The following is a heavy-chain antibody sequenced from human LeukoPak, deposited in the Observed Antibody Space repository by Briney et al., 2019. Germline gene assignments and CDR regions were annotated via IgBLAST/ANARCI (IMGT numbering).Heavy chain of an antibody. D-gene: IGHD3-22*01. CDR1: GYSFTNYG. J-gene: IGHJ4*02. CDR3: ARDGHRRFHYDNGAYRFDN. CDR2: ISAYNGNP. Sequence: GASVKVSCKTSGYSFTNYGISRVRQAPGQGLEWMGWISAYNGNPIYAQRLQGRVTMSTDTSTSTVYMELRSLRSDDTAVYYCARDGHRRFHYDNGAYRFDNWGQGTLVTVSS. V-gene: IGHV1-18*01.